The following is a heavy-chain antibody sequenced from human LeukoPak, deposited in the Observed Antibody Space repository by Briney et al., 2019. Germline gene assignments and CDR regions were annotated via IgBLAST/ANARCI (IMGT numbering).Heavy chain of an antibody. CDR2: ISSSSSYI. Sequence: GGSLRLSCAASGFTFSSYSMNWVRQAPGKGLEWVSSISSSSSYIYYADLVKGRFTISRDNAKNSLYLQMNSLRAEDTAVYYCARDRRYCSGGSCYGFIWFDPWGQGTLVTVSS. CDR1: GFTFSSYS. D-gene: IGHD2-15*01. CDR3: ARDRRYCSGGSCYGFIWFDP. V-gene: IGHV3-21*01. J-gene: IGHJ5*02.